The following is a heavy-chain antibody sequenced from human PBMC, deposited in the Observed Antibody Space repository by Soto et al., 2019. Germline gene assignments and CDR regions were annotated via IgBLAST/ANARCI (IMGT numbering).Heavy chain of an antibody. CDR2: IIPIFGTA. CDR3: ARDSTVTDYWVSWFDP. Sequence: GASVKVSCKASGGTFSSYAIGWVRQAPGQGLEWMGGIIPIFGTANYAQKFQGRVTITADESTSTAYMELSSLRSEDTAVYYCARDSTVTDYWVSWFDPWGQGTLVTVSS. J-gene: IGHJ5*02. D-gene: IGHD4-17*01. V-gene: IGHV1-69*13. CDR1: GGTFSSYA.